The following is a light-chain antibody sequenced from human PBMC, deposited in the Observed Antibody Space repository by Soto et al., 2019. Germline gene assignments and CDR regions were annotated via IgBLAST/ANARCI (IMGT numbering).Light chain of an antibody. CDR1: QSVSSSY. V-gene: IGKV3-20*01. CDR3: QQYTNGPPYT. CDR2: GAS. Sequence: EIALTQSPGTLSLSPGERVTLSCRASQSVSSSYLAWYQQKPGQPPRLLIYGASSRATGIPDRFSGSGSGTDFTLTISRLEPEDFAVYYCQQYTNGPPYTFGQGTKLEIK. J-gene: IGKJ2*01.